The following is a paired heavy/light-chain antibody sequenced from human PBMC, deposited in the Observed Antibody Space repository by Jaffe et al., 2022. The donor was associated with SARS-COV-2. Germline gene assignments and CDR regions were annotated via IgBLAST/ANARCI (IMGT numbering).Light chain of an antibody. CDR3: AAWDDSLNGHVV. Sequence: QSVLTQPPSASGTPGQRVTISCSGSSSNIGSNTVNWYQQLPGTAPKLLIYTNNQRPSGVPDRFSGSKSGTSASLAISGLQSEDEADYYCAAWDDSLNGHVVFGGGTKVTVL. CDR1: SSNIGSNT. J-gene: IGLJ2*01. V-gene: IGLV1-44*01. CDR2: TNN.
Heavy chain of an antibody. V-gene: IGHV3-7*01. CDR2: MKPDGSEK. CDR1: GFTFSSYW. Sequence: EVQLVESGGGLVQPGGSLRLSCAASGFTFSSYWMSWVRQAPGKGLEWVANMKPDGSEKYYVDSVKGRVTISRDNAKNSLYLQMNSLRAEDTAVYYCARDYIVVVAGGFYFYGLDVWGQGTTVTVSS. D-gene: IGHD2-2*01. J-gene: IGHJ6*02. CDR3: ARDYIVVVAGGFYFYGLDV.